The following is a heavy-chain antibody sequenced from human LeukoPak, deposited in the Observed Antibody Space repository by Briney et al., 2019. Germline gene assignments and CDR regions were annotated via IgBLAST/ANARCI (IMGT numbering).Heavy chain of an antibody. CDR2: IYYSGST. D-gene: IGHD4-17*01. J-gene: IGHJ6*03. CDR3: ALKRDYAYYYYYYMDV. V-gene: IGHV4-39*07. Sequence: PSETLSLTCTVSGGSISSSSYYWGWIRQPPGKGLEWIGSIYYSGSTYYNPSLKSRVTISVDTSKNQFSLKLSSVTAADTAVYYCALKRDYAYYYYYYMDVWGKGTTVTVSS. CDR1: GGSISSSSYY.